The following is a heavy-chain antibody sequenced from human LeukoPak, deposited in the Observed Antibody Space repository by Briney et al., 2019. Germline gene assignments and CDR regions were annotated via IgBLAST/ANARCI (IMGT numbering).Heavy chain of an antibody. Sequence: PGGSLRLSCAPSGFTFTNYAMSWVRPAPGKGLEWVSGMSGRGVSTYYADSVKGRFTISSDNSKNTLYLQMNSLRAEDTAIYYCAKDCNGGNCYIDYWGQGTLVTVAS. CDR2: MSGRGVST. J-gene: IGHJ4*02. CDR3: AKDCNGGNCYIDY. D-gene: IGHD2-15*01. V-gene: IGHV3-23*01. CDR1: GFTFTNYA.